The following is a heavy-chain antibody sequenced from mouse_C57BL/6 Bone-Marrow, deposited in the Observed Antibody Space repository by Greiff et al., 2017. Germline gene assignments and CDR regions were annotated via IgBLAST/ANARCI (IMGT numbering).Heavy chain of an antibody. CDR3: TTVVHY. J-gene: IGHJ2*01. CDR1: GFNIKDDY. Sequence: VQLQQSGPELVKPGASVKLSCTASGFNIKDDYMHWVKQRPEQGLEWIGWIDPANGDTEYASKFQGKATITADTSSNTAYLQLSSLTSEDTAVYYCTTVVHYWGQGTTLTVSS. V-gene: IGHV14-4*01. D-gene: IGHD1-1*01. CDR2: IDPANGDT.